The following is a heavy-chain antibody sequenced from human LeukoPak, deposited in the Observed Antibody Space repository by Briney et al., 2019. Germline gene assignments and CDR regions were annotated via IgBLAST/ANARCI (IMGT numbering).Heavy chain of an antibody. CDR1: GFTFSSYA. CDR3: AKGDRGSYYLGAFDI. V-gene: IGHV3-23*01. D-gene: IGHD1-26*01. Sequence: GGSLRLSCAASGFTFSSYAMSWVHQAPGKGLEWVSAISGSGGSTYYADSVKGRFTISRDNSKNTLYLQMNSLRAEDTAVYYCAKGDRGSYYLGAFDIWGQGTMVTVSS. J-gene: IGHJ3*02. CDR2: ISGSGGST.